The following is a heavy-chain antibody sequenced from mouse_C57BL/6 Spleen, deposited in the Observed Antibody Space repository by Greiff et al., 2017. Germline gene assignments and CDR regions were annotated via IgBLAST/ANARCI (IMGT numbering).Heavy chain of an antibody. V-gene: IGHV2-2*01. CDR3: ARWGGYAMDY. CDR2: IWSGGST. CDR1: GFSLTSYG. Sequence: QVQRVESGPGLVQPSQSLSITCPVSGFSLTSYGVHWVRQSPGKGLEWLGVIWSGGSTDYNAAFISRLSISNDNSKSQVFFKMNSLQADDTAIYYCARWGGYAMDYWGQGTSVTVSS. J-gene: IGHJ4*01.